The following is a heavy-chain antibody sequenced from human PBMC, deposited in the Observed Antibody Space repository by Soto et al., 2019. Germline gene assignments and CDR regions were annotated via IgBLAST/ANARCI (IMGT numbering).Heavy chain of an antibody. CDR2: ISDSGGST. V-gene: IGHV3-23*01. J-gene: IGHJ6*03. CDR3: AKDSRSLTRITIFGVDYMDV. D-gene: IGHD3-3*01. CDR1: GLTFNSYA. Sequence: EVQLLESGGGLVQPGGSLRLSCAASGLTFNSYAMSWVRQAPGKGLEWVVAISDSGGSTYYADSVKGRFTISRDNSKNTLYLQMISLRLEDTAVYYCAKDSRSLTRITIFGVDYMDVWGKGTTVTVSS.